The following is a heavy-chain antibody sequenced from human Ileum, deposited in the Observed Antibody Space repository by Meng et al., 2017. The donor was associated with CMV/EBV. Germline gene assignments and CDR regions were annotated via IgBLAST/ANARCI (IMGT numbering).Heavy chain of an antibody. CDR1: GFTFSDYA. CDR2: TSDGTNE. CDR3: VRDGDFSTWPLDY. V-gene: IGHV3-30*04. J-gene: IGHJ4*02. Sequence: QVQLVESGXGVVQPGGAXRLSCVASGFTFSDYAMHWVRQAPGKGLEWVARTSDGTNEYYADSVKGRFTISRDNSKNTLSLQMNSLRVEDTAVYYCVRDGDFSTWPLDYWGQGTLVTVSS. D-gene: IGHD6-13*01.